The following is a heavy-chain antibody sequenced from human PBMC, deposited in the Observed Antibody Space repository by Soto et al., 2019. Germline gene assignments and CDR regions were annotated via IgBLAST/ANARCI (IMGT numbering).Heavy chain of an antibody. D-gene: IGHD6-13*01. CDR2: IYHSGST. Sequence: PSETLSLTCAVSGGSISSGGYSWSWIRQPPGKGLEWIGYIYHSGSTYYNPSLKSRLTISLDKSKRQFSMSLSSVTAADTAVYYCARSVATPGTNIDFWGQGTLVTVSS. J-gene: IGHJ4*02. V-gene: IGHV4-30-2*02. CDR1: GGSISSGGYS. CDR3: ARSVATPGTNIDF.